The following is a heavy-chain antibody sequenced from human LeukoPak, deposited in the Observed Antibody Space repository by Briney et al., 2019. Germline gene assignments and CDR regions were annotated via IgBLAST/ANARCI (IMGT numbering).Heavy chain of an antibody. CDR1: GASISSYY. Sequence: SETLSLTCTVSGASISSYYWSWIRQPPGKGLEWIGYVYYSGSTNYNPSLKSRVTMSVDTSKDQISLNLSSVTAADTAVYYCARVSGSYYDYWGQGTLVTVSS. V-gene: IGHV4-59*01. CDR2: VYYSGST. D-gene: IGHD1-26*01. J-gene: IGHJ4*02. CDR3: ARVSGSYYDY.